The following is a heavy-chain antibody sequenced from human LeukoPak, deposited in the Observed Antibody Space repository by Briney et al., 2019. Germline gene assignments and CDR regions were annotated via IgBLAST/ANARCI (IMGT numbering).Heavy chain of an antibody. D-gene: IGHD3-3*01. CDR1: GGTFSSYA. Sequence: ASVKVSCKASGGTFSSYAISWVRQAPGQGLEWMGWISAYNGNTNYAQKLQGRVTMTTDTSTSTAYMELRSLRSDDTAVYYCARDRLLDLDYWGQGTLVTVSS. CDR3: ARDRLLDLDY. V-gene: IGHV1-18*01. J-gene: IGHJ4*02. CDR2: ISAYNGNT.